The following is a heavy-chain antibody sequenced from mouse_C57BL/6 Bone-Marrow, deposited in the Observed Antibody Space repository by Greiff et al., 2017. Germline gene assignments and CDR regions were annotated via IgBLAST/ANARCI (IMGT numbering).Heavy chain of an antibody. D-gene: IGHD2-4*01. CDR1: GYTFTDYY. CDR3: ARTGIYYDYDWYFDV. V-gene: IGHV1-26*01. J-gene: IGHJ1*03. Sequence: QLQQSGPELVKPGASVKISCKASGYTFTDYYMNWVKQSHGKSLEWIGDINPNNGGTSYNQKFKGKATLTVDKSSSTADMELRSLTSEDSAVYYCARTGIYYDYDWYFDVWGTGTTVTVSS. CDR2: INPNNGGT.